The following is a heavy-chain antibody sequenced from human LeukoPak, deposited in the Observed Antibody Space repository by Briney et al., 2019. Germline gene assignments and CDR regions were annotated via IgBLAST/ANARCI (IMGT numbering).Heavy chain of an antibody. CDR2: ISYDGSNK. V-gene: IGHV3-30-3*01. Sequence: PGGSLRLSCAASGFTFSSYAMHWVRQAPGKGLEWVAVISYDGSNKYYADSVKGRFTISRDNSKDTLYLQMNSLRAEDTAVYYCAREGGSWLRSWGQGTLVTVSS. D-gene: IGHD5-12*01. J-gene: IGHJ4*02. CDR3: AREGGSWLRS. CDR1: GFTFSSYA.